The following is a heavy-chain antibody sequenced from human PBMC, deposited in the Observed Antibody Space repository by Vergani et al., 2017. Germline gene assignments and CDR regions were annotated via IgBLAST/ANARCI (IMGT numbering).Heavy chain of an antibody. CDR3: ARSYCSSTRCDQGGWCDP. D-gene: IGHD2-2*01. CDR2: INHSGST. V-gene: IGHV4-34*01. Sequence: QVQLQQWGAGLLKPSETLSLTCAVYGGSFSGYYWSWIRQPPGKGLEWIGEINHSGSTNYHPSLKSRVTISVDTSKNQISLKLSSVTAADTAVYYCARSYCSSTRCDQGGWCDPWGQGTLVTVSS. CDR1: GGSFSGYY. J-gene: IGHJ5*02.